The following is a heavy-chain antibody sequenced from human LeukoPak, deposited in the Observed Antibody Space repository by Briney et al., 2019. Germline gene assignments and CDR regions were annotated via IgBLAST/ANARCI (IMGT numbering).Heavy chain of an antibody. V-gene: IGHV5-51*01. CDR2: IYPRDSDT. CDR3: ASSVEVAGGRCFDY. CDR1: GYRFSGYW. Sequence: GESLKISCKGSGYRFSGYWIGWVRQMPGKGLEWMGIIYPRDSDTRYSPSFQGQVTISVDKSISTAYLQWSSLEASDTAMYYCASSVEVAGGRCFDYWGQGTLVTVSS. D-gene: IGHD6-19*01. J-gene: IGHJ4*02.